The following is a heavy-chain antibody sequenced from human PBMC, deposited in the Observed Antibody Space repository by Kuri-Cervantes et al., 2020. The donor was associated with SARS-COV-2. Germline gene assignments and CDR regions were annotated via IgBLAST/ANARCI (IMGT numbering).Heavy chain of an antibody. CDR2: IYYSGSA. CDR3: ARRTLDTAMVRGVRAPNDAFDI. Sequence: SETLSLTCAVSGYSISSGYYWGWIRQPPGKGLEWIGSIYYSGSAYYNPSLKSRVTISVDTSKNQFSLKLSSVTAADTAVYYCARRTLDTAMVRGVRAPNDAFDIWGQGTMVTVSS. D-gene: IGHD5-18*01. J-gene: IGHJ3*02. CDR1: GYSISSGYY. V-gene: IGHV4-38-2*01.